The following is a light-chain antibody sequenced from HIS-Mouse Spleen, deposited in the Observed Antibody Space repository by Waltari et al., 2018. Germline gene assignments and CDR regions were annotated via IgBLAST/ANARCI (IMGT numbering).Light chain of an antibody. J-gene: IGLJ2*01. CDR1: SSYVGGYNY. CDR2: DVS. V-gene: IGLV2-11*01. Sequence: QSALTQPRSVSGSPGQSVTISCTGTSSYVGGYNYVSWYPQHPGKAPKLMIYDVSKRPSGVPDRFSGSKSGNTASLTISGLQAEDEADYYCCSYAGSYTFEVVFGGGTKLTVL. CDR3: CSYAGSYTFEVV.